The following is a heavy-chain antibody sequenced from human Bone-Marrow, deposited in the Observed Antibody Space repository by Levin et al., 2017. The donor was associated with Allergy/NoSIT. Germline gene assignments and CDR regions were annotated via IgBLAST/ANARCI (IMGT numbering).Heavy chain of an antibody. V-gene: IGHV3-9*01. Sequence: GGSLRLSCAASGFTFDDYAMHWVRQAPGKGLEWVSGISWNSGSIGYADSVKGRFTISRDNAKNSLYLQMNSLRAEDTALYYCAKGMQQHFLASTYYYYGMDVWGQGTTVTVSS. J-gene: IGHJ6*02. CDR3: AKGMQQHFLASTYYYYGMDV. D-gene: IGHD6-13*01. CDR1: GFTFDDYA. CDR2: ISWNSGSI.